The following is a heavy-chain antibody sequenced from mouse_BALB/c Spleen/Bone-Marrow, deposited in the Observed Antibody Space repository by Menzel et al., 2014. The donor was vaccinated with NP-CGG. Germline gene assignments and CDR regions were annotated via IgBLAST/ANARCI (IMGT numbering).Heavy chain of an antibody. CDR2: INPSSGFT. CDR1: GYTFTTYP. J-gene: IGHJ2*01. D-gene: IGHD3-3*01. V-gene: IGHV1-4*01. Sequence: QVQLKESGAELARPGASVKMSCKASGYTFTTYPMNWVKQRPGQGLEWIAYINPSSGFTNYNQKFKDKATLTADKSSSTAYMQLSSLTSEDSAVYYCTRRAAYYFDYWGQGTALTVSS. CDR3: TRRAAYYFDY.